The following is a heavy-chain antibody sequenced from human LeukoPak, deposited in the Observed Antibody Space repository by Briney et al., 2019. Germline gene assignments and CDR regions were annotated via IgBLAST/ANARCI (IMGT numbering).Heavy chain of an antibody. CDR3: ARGERLGPDY. D-gene: IGHD1-1*01. CDR1: GDSIIGYY. CDR2: IHHSGST. J-gene: IGHJ4*02. V-gene: IGHV4-59*01. Sequence: PSETLSLTCTVSGDSIIGYYWSWIRQPPGNGLEWIGYIHHSGSTNYNPSLKSRVTISVDTSTNYFSLKLSSVTAADTAVYCARGERLGPDYRGQGTLVTVSS.